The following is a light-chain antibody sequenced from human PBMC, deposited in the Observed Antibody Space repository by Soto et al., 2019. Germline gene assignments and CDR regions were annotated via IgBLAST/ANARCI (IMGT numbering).Light chain of an antibody. CDR1: SSYVGAFNY. V-gene: IGLV2-14*03. CDR2: DVT. Sequence: SALTQPASGSGSPGQSISISCIGTSSYVGAFNYVSWYQHHPGKAPQLIIYDVTSRPSGVSNRFSASKSGNTASLTISGLQAEDEADYYCSSYTTRNTEVFGTGTKVTVL. CDR3: SSYTTRNTEV. J-gene: IGLJ1*01.